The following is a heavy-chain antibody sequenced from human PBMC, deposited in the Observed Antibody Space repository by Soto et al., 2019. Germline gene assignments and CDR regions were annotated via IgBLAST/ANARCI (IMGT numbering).Heavy chain of an antibody. V-gene: IGHV1-2*02. Sequence: GASVKVSCKASGYTFTDSYLHWVRQAPGQGLEWMGWINPNSGGTNYAQKFQGRVTMTRDTSISTAYMELSRLRSDDTAVYYCARVVSSGWVRFWGQGTLVTVSS. D-gene: IGHD6-19*01. CDR1: GYTFTDSY. CDR2: INPNSGGT. J-gene: IGHJ4*02. CDR3: ARVVSSGWVRF.